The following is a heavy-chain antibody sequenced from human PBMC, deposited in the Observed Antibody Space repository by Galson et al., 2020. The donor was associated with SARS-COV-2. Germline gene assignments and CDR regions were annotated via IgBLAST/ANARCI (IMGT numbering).Heavy chain of an antibody. Sequence: GGSLRLSCAASGFTLSSYSMNWVRQAPGKGLEWVAYISRSTSHIYYADSVKGRFTISRDNGKNSLYLQMNSLRDEDTAVYYCARYHHDSSGYYYYGMDVWGQGTTVTVSS. J-gene: IGHJ6*02. V-gene: IGHV3-48*02. D-gene: IGHD3-22*01. CDR3: ARYHHDSSGYYYYGMDV. CDR1: GFTLSSYS. CDR2: ISRSTSHI.